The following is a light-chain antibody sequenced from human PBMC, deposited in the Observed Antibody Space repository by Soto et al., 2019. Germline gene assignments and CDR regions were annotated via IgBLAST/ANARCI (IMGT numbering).Light chain of an antibody. Sequence: EIVLTQSPGTLSLSPGERAXXXXXXSQSVSSSYLAWYQQKPGQAPRLLIYGASSRATVIPARFSASGSGTDFTPTIRRLEPEEFAVYYCQQYGSSPTTFGQGPKVDI. CDR1: QSVSSSY. V-gene: IGKV3-20*01. CDR2: GAS. CDR3: QQYGSSPTT. J-gene: IGKJ1*01.